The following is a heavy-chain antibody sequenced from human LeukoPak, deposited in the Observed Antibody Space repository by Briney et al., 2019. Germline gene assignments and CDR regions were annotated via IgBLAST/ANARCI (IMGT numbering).Heavy chain of an antibody. D-gene: IGHD3-10*01. Sequence: GGSLRLSCAVSGFTVSNYWMSWGRQAPGKGLEWVANIKKNGSEKYYVGSVKGRFTISRDNAKNSLYLQMNRLRAEDTAVYYCAAGAYWGQGTQVTVSS. V-gene: IGHV3-7*01. J-gene: IGHJ4*02. CDR1: GFTVSNYW. CDR3: AAGAY. CDR2: IKKNGSEK.